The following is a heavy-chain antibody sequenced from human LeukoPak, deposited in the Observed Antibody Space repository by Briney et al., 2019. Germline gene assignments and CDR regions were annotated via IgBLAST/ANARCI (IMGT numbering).Heavy chain of an antibody. CDR3: ATPAPDGYTLPGAFDI. D-gene: IGHD5-24*01. Sequence: GESLKISCKGSGYSFTSYWIGWVRQMPGKGLVWMGIIYPGDSDTRYSPSFQGQVTISADKSISTAYLQWSSLKASDTAMYYCATPAPDGYTLPGAFDIWGQGTMVTVSS. CDR2: IYPGDSDT. V-gene: IGHV5-51*01. J-gene: IGHJ3*02. CDR1: GYSFTSYW.